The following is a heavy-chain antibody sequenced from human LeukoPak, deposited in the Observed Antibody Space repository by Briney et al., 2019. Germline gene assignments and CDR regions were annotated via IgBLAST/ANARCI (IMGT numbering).Heavy chain of an antibody. D-gene: IGHD3-9*01. Sequence: GGSLRLFCAASGFTFSSYSMNWVRQAPGKGLEWVSSISSSSSYIYYADSVKGRFIISRDNAKNSLYLQMNSLRAEDTAVYYCARDDRFYDILTGYWLGYFDYWGQGTLVTVSS. CDR3: ARDDRFYDILTGYWLGYFDY. V-gene: IGHV3-21*01. CDR1: GFTFSSYS. CDR2: ISSSSSYI. J-gene: IGHJ4*02.